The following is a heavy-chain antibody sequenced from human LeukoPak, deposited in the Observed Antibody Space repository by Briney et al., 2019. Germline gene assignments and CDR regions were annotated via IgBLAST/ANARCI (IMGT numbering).Heavy chain of an antibody. CDR1: GFTFKDYH. CDR2: IASTGTYT. Sequence: GGSLRLSCAASGFTFKDYHMYWIRQAPGKGLERVSYIASTGTYTNYADSVKGRFAVSRDNARNSLYLQMSTLRAEETAVYFCARGGSGWHLDYWGQGILVTVSS. D-gene: IGHD6-19*01. CDR3: ARGGSGWHLDY. J-gene: IGHJ4*02. V-gene: IGHV3-11*06.